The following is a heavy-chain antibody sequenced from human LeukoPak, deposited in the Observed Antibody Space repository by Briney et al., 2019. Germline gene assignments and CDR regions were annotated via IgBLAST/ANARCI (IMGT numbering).Heavy chain of an antibody. J-gene: IGHJ6*04. CDR3: AELGITMIGGV. CDR1: GFTFNNYN. V-gene: IGHV3-21*01. Sequence: GGSLRLSCAASGFTFNNYNMNWVRQAPGKALEWVSSITSSGTYIFYADSVKGRFTISRDNAKNSLYLQMNSLRVEDTGVYYCAELGITMIGGVWGKGTTVTISS. CDR2: ITSSGTYI. D-gene: IGHD3-10*02.